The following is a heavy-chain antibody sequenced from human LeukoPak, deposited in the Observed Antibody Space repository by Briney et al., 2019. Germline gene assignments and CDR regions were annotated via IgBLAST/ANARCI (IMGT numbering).Heavy chain of an antibody. Sequence: GGSLRLSCAASGFTFSSYGMHWVRQAPGKGLEWVAVIWYDGSNKYYADSVKGRFTISRDNSKNTLYLQMNSLRAEDTAVYYCLRCRSYWYFDLWGRGTLVTVSS. D-gene: IGHD4-17*01. V-gene: IGHV3-33*01. CDR3: LRCRSYWYFDL. J-gene: IGHJ2*01. CDR2: IWYDGSNK. CDR1: GFTFSSYG.